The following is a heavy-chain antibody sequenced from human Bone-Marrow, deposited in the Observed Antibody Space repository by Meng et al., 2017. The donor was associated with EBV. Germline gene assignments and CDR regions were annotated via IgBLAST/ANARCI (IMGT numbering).Heavy chain of an antibody. CDR3: ARDISGTIDY. J-gene: IGHJ4*02. Sequence: LRVSGPAVVQASGTLSLTWCVSGCSISSSIWWTWVRQPPGKGLEWIGEIDHSGSTNYNPSLKSRVTISIDKSKNQFSLKLSSVTAADTAVYYCARDISGTIDYWGQGTLVTVSS. D-gene: IGHD3-10*01. V-gene: IGHV4-4*02. CDR2: IDHSGST. CDR1: GCSISSSIW.